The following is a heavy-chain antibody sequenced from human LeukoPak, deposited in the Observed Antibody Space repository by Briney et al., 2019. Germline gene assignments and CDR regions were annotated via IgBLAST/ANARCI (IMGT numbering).Heavy chain of an antibody. CDR2: IYYSGST. J-gene: IGHJ4*02. V-gene: IGHV4-59*08. CDR1: GGSTSSYY. Sequence: SETLSLTCTVSGGSTSSYYWSWIRQPPGKGLEWIGCIYYSGSTNYNPSLKSRVTISVDTSKNQFSLKLSSVTAADTAVYSCARHVRYSSGFDYWGQGTLVTVSS. CDR3: ARHVRYSSGFDY. D-gene: IGHD5-18*01.